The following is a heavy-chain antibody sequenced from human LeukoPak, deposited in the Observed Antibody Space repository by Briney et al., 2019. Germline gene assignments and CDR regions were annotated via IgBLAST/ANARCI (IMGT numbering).Heavy chain of an antibody. D-gene: IGHD6-13*01. Sequence: QPGGSLSLSCAVSGITFSIYAMSWVRQAPGKGLEWVAVISYDGSNKYYADSVRGRFTISRDNSKNTLYLQMNSLRAEDTAVYYCAREGAAAGSHYYYYYYMDVWGKGTTVTVSS. J-gene: IGHJ6*03. CDR2: ISYDGSNK. V-gene: IGHV3-30*04. CDR1: GITFSIYA. CDR3: AREGAAAGSHYYYYYYMDV.